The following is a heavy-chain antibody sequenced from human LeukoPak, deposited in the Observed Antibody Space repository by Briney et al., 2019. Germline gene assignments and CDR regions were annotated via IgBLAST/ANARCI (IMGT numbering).Heavy chain of an antibody. CDR3: AKDQAWLRFDY. J-gene: IGHJ4*02. Sequence: PGGSLRLSCAASVFTFTKYDMHWVRQAPGKGLEWFLVIIGSGSSTYYADYVKCRFTISRDNSKITLYLQMNSLRAADTAVYYCAKDQAWLRFDYWGQGTLVTVSS. CDR1: VFTFTKYD. CDR2: IIGSGSST. D-gene: IGHD5-12*01. V-gene: IGHV3-23*01.